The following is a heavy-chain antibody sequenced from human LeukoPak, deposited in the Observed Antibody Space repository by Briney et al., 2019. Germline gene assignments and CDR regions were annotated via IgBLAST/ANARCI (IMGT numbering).Heavy chain of an antibody. CDR2: IYPGDSDT. J-gene: IGHJ3*02. CDR1: GYSFTNYW. Sequence: GESLKISCKGSGYSFTNYWIVWVRQMPGKGLEWMGIIYPGDSDTRYSPSFQGQVTISADKSISTAYLQWRSLKASDTAMYYCASGAYCGGDCYSGAFDIWSQGSMVSVSS. D-gene: IGHD2-21*02. V-gene: IGHV5-51*01. CDR3: ASGAYCGGDCYSGAFDI.